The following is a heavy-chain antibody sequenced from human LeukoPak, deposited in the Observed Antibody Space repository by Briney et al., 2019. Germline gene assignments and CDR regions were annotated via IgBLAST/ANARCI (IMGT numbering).Heavy chain of an antibody. Sequence: GGSLRLSCVASGFTFSNAWMTWVRQAPGKGLEWVGRIKSKADGGTADHAAPVKGRFNISRDDSKNTLYLQMNSLKTKDTAVYFCTRNYYDRTGSLFYWGQGTLATVSS. J-gene: IGHJ4*02. D-gene: IGHD3-22*01. CDR1: GFTFSNAW. V-gene: IGHV3-15*01. CDR3: TRNYYDRTGSLFY. CDR2: IKSKADGGTA.